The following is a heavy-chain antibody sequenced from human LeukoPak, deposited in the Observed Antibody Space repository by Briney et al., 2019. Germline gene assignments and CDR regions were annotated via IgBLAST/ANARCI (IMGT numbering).Heavy chain of an antibody. J-gene: IGHJ4*02. V-gene: IGHV3-23*01. CDR2: IGGSGAST. CDR1: GSSFSSYA. CDR3: ARGPYSSTWYGDY. D-gene: IGHD6-13*01. Sequence: GASLRLSCAASGSSFSSYAMSWVRQAPGKGLEWVSTIGGSGASTYHVDSVKGRFTISRDNSKNTLYLQMNSLRAEDTAIYHCARGPYSSTWYGDYWGQGTLVTVSS.